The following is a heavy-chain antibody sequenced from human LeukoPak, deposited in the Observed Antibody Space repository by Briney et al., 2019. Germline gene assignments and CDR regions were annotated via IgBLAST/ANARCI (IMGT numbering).Heavy chain of an antibody. J-gene: IGHJ6*03. V-gene: IGHV3-23*01. CDR2: ISGSGSST. Sequence: GGSLRLSCAASGLTFSSYAMSWVRQAPGKGLEWVSDISGSGSSTYYADSVKGRFTISRDTSKDTLYLQMNSLRAEDTAVYYCAKGLPSYYNYMDVWGKGTTVTVSS. CDR1: GLTFSSYA. CDR3: AKGLPSYYNYMDV.